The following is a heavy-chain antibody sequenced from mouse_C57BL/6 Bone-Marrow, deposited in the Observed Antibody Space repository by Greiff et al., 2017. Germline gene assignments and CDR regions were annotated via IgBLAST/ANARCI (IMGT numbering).Heavy chain of an antibody. Sequence: EVQLQQSGPELVKPGASVKISCKASGYSFTGYYMHWVKQSPGNILDWIGYIYPYTGVSSYNQKFKGKAKLTVDKSSSTAYMELRSLTSVDSAVYSCASSVFSWFAYWGQGTLVTVSA. CDR3: ASSVFSWFAY. J-gene: IGHJ3*01. V-gene: IGHV1-31*01. CDR2: IYPYTGVS. CDR1: GYSFTGYY.